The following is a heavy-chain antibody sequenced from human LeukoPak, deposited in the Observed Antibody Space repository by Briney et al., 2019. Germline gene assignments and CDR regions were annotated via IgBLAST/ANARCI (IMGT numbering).Heavy chain of an antibody. CDR2: ISSSSSYI. V-gene: IGHV3-21*01. CDR3: AKEDSSGYELLGY. CDR1: GFTFSSYS. D-gene: IGHD3-22*01. J-gene: IGHJ4*02. Sequence: PGGSLRLSCAASGFTFSSYSMNWVRQAPGKGLEWVSSISSSSSYIYYADSVKGRFTISRDNAKNSLYLQMNSLRAEDTAVYYCAKEDSSGYELLGYWGQGTLVTVSS.